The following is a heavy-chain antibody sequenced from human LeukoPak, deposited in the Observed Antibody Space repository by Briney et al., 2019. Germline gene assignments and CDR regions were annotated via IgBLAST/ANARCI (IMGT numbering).Heavy chain of an antibody. J-gene: IGHJ6*03. CDR1: SGSISSNNYY. CDR3: ARLVSYDVLTENFYKYYMDV. V-gene: IGHV4-39*01. D-gene: IGHD3-9*01. CDR2: IYYTGST. Sequence: RPSETLSLTCTVSSGSISSNNYYWGWIRQPPGKGLEWIGSIYYTGSTFYNPSLKSRVTMSLDALKNQFTLKVTSVTATDTAVYYCARLVSYDVLTENFYKYYMDVWGKGTTVTVSS.